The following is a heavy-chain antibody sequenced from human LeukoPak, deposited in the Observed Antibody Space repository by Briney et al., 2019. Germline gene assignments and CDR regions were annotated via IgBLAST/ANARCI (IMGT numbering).Heavy chain of an antibody. Sequence: PGGSLRLSCAASGFTFSSYGMHWVRQAPGKGLEWAAFIRYDGSNKYYADSVKGRFTISRDNSKNTLYLQMNSLRAEDTAVYYCAKEQDTAMAIDYWGQGTLVTVSS. D-gene: IGHD5-18*01. V-gene: IGHV3-30*02. CDR2: IRYDGSNK. CDR3: AKEQDTAMAIDY. J-gene: IGHJ4*02. CDR1: GFTFSSYG.